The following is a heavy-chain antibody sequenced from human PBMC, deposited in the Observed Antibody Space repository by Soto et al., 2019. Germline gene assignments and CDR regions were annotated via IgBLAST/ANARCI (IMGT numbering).Heavy chain of an antibody. CDR3: ARSLRYYDFWSGYYYYGMAV. D-gene: IGHD3-3*01. CDR1: GGTFSSYA. J-gene: IGHJ6*02. CDR2: IIPIFGTA. V-gene: IGHV1-69*13. Sequence: SVKVSCKASGGTFSSYAISWVRQAPGQGLEWMGGIIPIFGTANYAQKFQGRVTITADESTSTAYMELSSLRSEDTAVYYCARSLRYYDFWSGYYYYGMAVWGQGTTVTVSS.